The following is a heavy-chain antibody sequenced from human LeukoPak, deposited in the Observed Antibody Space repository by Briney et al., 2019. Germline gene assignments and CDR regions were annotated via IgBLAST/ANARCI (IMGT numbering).Heavy chain of an antibody. CDR1: GFTFSSYA. CDR3: ARVGKKDAFDI. CDR2: ISYDGSNK. Sequence: PGGTLRLSCAASGFTFSSYAMHWVRQAPGKGLEWVAVISYDGSNKYYADSVKGRFTISRDNSKNTLYLQMNSLRAEDTAVYYCARVGKKDAFDIWGQGTMVTVSS. J-gene: IGHJ3*02. V-gene: IGHV3-30-3*01. D-gene: IGHD1-14*01.